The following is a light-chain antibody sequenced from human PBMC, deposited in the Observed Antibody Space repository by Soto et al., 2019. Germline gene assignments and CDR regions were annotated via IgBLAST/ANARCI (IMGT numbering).Light chain of an antibody. V-gene: IGKV3-15*01. CDR3: QQYNNWPPWT. CDR2: GAS. J-gene: IGKJ1*01. Sequence: EIVMTQSPATLSVSPGERATLSCRASQSVSSNLAWYQQKPGQAPTLLIYGASTRATGIPARFSGSGSGTEFTLTISSLQSEDFEVYYCQQYNNWPPWTFGQGTKVEIK. CDR1: QSVSSN.